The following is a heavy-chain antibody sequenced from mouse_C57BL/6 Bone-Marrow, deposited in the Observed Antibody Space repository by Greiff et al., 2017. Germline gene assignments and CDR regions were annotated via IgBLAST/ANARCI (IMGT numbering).Heavy chain of an antibody. J-gene: IGHJ1*03. D-gene: IGHD1-1*01. V-gene: IGHV5-9*01. CDR1: GFTFSSYT. Sequence: EVKLVESGGGLVKPGGSLKLSCAASGFTFSSYTMSWVRQTPEKRLEWVATISGGGGNTYYPDSVKGRFTISRDNAKNTLYLQMSSLRSEDTALYYCARHVITTVVSWYFDVWGTGTTVTVSS. CDR3: ARHVITTVVSWYFDV. CDR2: ISGGGGNT.